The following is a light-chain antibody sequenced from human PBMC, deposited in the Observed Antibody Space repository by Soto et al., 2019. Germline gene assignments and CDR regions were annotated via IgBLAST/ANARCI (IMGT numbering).Light chain of an antibody. CDR3: QQYSSDYT. V-gene: IGKV1-5*03. CDR2: KAS. CDR1: QNIFSC. Sequence: DIQMTQSPSTLSASVGDRVTITCRASQNIFSCLAWYQQKPGKAPKLLIYKASSLESGVPSRFSGSGSGTESTLTISSLQPDDFATYYCQQYSSDYTFGKGTKLEIK. J-gene: IGKJ2*01.